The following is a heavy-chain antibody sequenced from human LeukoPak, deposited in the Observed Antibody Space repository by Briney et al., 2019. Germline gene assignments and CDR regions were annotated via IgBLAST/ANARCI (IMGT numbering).Heavy chain of an antibody. CDR3: AKGVASFQGY. V-gene: IGHV3-23*01. D-gene: IGHD5-12*01. J-gene: IGHJ4*02. Sequence: GGSLRLSCVASGFTFNHYGMNWVRQAPGKGREWVSAISGSGGSTYYADSVKGRFTIPRDNSKNTLYLQMNSLRAEDTAVYYCAKGVASFQGYWGQGTLVTVSS. CDR2: ISGSGGST. CDR1: GFTFNHYG.